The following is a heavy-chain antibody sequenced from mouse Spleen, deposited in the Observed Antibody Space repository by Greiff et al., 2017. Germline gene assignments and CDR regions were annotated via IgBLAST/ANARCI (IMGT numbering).Heavy chain of an antibody. CDR2: IDPENGDT. D-gene: IGHD4-1*01. CDR1: GFNIKDDY. Sequence: VHVKQSGAELVRPGASVKLSCTASGFNIKDDYMHWVKQRPEQGLEWIGWIDPENGDTEYASKFQGKATITADTSSNTAYLQLSSLTSEDTAVYYCTKLGRAYCDYWGQGTTLTVSA. V-gene: IGHV14-4*01. J-gene: IGHJ2*01. CDR3: TKLGRAYCDY.